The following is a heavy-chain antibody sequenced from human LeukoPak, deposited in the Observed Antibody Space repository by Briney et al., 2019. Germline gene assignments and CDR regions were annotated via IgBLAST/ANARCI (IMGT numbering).Heavy chain of an antibody. J-gene: IGHJ4*02. CDR1: GSTFWIYR. V-gene: IGHV3-74*01. CDR3: AVAVVGLAY. Sequence: GGSLTLFCAASGSTFWIYRMLGLRHAPGRGLVWVSRISSGGSSTLYADSVKGRFTTSRDNAKNTLYLQMNSLRGEDTAVYYCAVAVVGLAYWGQGTLVTVSS. D-gene: IGHD6-19*01. CDR2: ISSGGSST.